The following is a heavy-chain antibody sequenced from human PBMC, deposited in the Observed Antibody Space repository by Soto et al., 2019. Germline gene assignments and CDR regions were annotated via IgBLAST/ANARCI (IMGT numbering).Heavy chain of an antibody. CDR1: GYSFPGFW. CDR2: IFPADSDT. V-gene: IGHV5-51*01. J-gene: IGHJ4*02. D-gene: IGHD5-12*01. Sequence: GESLKISCGASGYSFPGFWIGWVRQMPGKGLEWMGIIFPADSDTRYSPSFQGQVTISADKSISTAYLEWSSLKASDTAMYYCARRGAGYNYDYWGQGTLVTVSS. CDR3: ARRGAGYNYDY.